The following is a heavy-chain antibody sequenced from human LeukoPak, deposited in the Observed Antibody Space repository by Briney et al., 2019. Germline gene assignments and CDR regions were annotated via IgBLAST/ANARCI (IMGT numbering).Heavy chain of an antibody. CDR3: AKGYWSGYSFDNWFDP. D-gene: IGHD3-3*01. J-gene: IGHJ5*02. CDR1: GFTFSSYA. Sequence: GGSLRLSCAASGFTFSSYAMHWVRQAPGQGLEYVSAITSNGGSPYYANSVRGRFTISRDKSKNTLYLQMNSLRAEDTAVYYCAKGYWSGYSFDNWFDPWGQGTLVTVSS. CDR2: ITSNGGSP. V-gene: IGHV3-64*04.